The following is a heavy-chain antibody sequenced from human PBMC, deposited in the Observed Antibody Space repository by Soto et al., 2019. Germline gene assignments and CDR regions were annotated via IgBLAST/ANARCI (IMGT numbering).Heavy chain of an antibody. CDR1: GFTFSTYW. Sequence: VQLVESGGGLVQPGGSLRLSCAASGFTFSTYWMTWVRQAPGKGLEWVASIKLDGSEKQYVDSVKGRFPISRYNAKESLSLQMISLRGEDSGLYYCARGTTAADWGQGTRVTVSS. CDR3: ARGTTAAD. V-gene: IGHV3-7*01. D-gene: IGHD6-25*01. CDR2: IKLDGSEK. J-gene: IGHJ4*02.